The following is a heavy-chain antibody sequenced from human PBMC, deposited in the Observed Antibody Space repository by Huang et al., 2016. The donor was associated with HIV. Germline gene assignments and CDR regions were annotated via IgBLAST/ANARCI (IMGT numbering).Heavy chain of an antibody. D-gene: IGHD6-19*01. J-gene: IGHJ4*02. CDR3: ARQDTSGWYADPYYFDY. Sequence: QLQLQESGPGLVKPSETLSLTCTVSGGSISTSGYYWGWIRQPPGKGLEWIGSIDYSGSTTYNPSPRSRVTISVDTSKSQFSLKLSSVTAADTAVYYCARQDTSGWYADPYYFDYWGQGTLVTVSS. CDR1: GGSISTSGYY. V-gene: IGHV4-39*01. CDR2: IDYSGST.